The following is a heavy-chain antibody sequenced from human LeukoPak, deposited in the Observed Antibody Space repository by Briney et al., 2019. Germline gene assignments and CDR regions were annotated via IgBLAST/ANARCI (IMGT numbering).Heavy chain of an antibody. V-gene: IGHV3-21*01. D-gene: IGHD4-17*01. J-gene: IGHJ3*02. Sequence: GGSLRLSCAASGFTFSSYEMNWVRQAPGKGLEWVSSISSSSSYIYYADSVKGRFTISRDNAKNSLYLQMNSLRAEDTAVYYCATSVNHGEDAFDIWGQGTMVTVSS. CDR3: ATSVNHGEDAFDI. CDR1: GFTFSSYE. CDR2: ISSSSSYI.